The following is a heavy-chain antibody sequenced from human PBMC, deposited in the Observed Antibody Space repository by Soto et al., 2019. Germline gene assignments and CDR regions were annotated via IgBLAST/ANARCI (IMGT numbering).Heavy chain of an antibody. CDR2: ISGSGGST. CDR3: AKDAQTKKGYGTNGVWHDAFDI. J-gene: IGHJ3*02. D-gene: IGHD2-8*01. Sequence: GGSLRLSCAASGFTFSSYAMSWVRQAPGKGLEWVSAISGSGGSTYYADSVKGRFTISRDNSKNTLYLQMNSLRAEDTAVYYCAKDAQTKKGYGTNGVWHDAFDIWGQGTRVTVSS. V-gene: IGHV3-23*01. CDR1: GFTFSSYA.